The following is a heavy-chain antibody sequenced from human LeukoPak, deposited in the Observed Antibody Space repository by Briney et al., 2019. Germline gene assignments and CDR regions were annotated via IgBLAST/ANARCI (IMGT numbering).Heavy chain of an antibody. CDR3: ARVRELYREY. Sequence: GGSLRLSCAASGFTFSSYTMNWVRQAPGKGLEWVSSISGSSSYMFYADSVKGRFTISRDNTRNSLYLQMNSLRAEDTAVYYCARVRELYREYWGQGTLVTVSS. D-gene: IGHD1-26*01. V-gene: IGHV3-21*01. CDR1: GFTFSSYT. J-gene: IGHJ4*02. CDR2: ISGSSSYM.